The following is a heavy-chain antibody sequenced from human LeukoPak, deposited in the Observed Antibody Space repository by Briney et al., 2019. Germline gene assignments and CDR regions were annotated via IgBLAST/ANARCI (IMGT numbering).Heavy chain of an antibody. J-gene: IGHJ4*02. CDR2: INHSGST. CDR3: ARGANSSVFDY. D-gene: IGHD6-19*01. CDR1: GGSFSGYY. V-gene: IGHV4-34*01. Sequence: PSGTLSLTCAVYGGSFSGYYWSWIRQPPGKGLEWIGEINHSGSTNYNPSLKSRVTISVDTSKNQFSLRLSSVTAADTAVYYCARGANSSVFDYWGQGTLVTVSS.